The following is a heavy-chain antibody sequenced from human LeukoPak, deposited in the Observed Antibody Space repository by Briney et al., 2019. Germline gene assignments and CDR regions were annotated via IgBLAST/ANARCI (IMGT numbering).Heavy chain of an antibody. V-gene: IGHV4-39*07. Sequence: PSETLSLTCTVSGGSISSSSYYWGWIRQPPGKGLEWIGSIYYSGSTYYNPSLKSRVTISVDTSKNQFSLKLSSVTAADTAVYYCARMRGPVWWQPSEPYFDYWGQGTLVTVSS. CDR2: IYYSGST. CDR1: GGSISSSSYY. D-gene: IGHD1-26*01. J-gene: IGHJ4*02. CDR3: ARMRGPVWWQPSEPYFDY.